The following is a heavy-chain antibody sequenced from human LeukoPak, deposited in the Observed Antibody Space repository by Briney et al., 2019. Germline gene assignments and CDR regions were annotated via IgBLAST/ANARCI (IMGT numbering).Heavy chain of an antibody. D-gene: IGHD3-10*01. CDR1: GFTFSSYA. J-gene: IGHJ4*02. V-gene: IGHV3-21*01. Sequence: GGSLRLSCAASGFTFSSYAMSWVRQAPGKGLEWVSSISSSSSYIYYADSVKGRFTISRDNAENTLYLQMNSLRAEDTAVYCCARAGYYRFDYWGQGTLVTVSS. CDR3: ARAGYYRFDY. CDR2: ISSSSSYI.